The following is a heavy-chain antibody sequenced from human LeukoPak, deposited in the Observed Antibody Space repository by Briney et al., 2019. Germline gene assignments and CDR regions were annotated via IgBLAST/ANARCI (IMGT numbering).Heavy chain of an antibody. CDR3: AREATGRGYSWFDA. D-gene: IGHD3-10*01. CDR1: GGSISSYY. CDR2: INYSGSI. V-gene: IGHV4-59*01. J-gene: IGHJ5*02. Sequence: SETLSLTCTVSGGSISSYYWSWIRQPPGKGLEWIGYINYSGSINYNPSLKSRVTISVDTSKNQFSLKLSSVTAADTAVYYCAREATGRGYSWFDAWGQGTLVTVSS.